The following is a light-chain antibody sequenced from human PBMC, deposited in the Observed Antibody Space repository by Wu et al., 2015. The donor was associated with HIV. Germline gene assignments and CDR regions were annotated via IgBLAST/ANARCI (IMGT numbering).Light chain of an antibody. J-gene: IGKJ2*01. Sequence: EIVLTQSPGTLSLSPGERATLSCRASQTVISNYLAWYQQKPGQAPRLLIYAASSRASGVPDRFSGSGSGTDFTLTISRLEPEDFAVYYCQQYTDSLPTYTFGQGTKLEIK. V-gene: IGKV3-20*01. CDR3: QQYTDSLPTYT. CDR1: QTVISNY. CDR2: AAS.